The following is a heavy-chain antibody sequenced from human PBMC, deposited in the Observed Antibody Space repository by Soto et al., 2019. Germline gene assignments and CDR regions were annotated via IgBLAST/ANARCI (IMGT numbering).Heavy chain of an antibody. J-gene: IGHJ6*02. CDR3: ARPSAFWSGYLYGMDI. CDR2: IYPGDSDT. V-gene: IGHV5-51*01. D-gene: IGHD3-3*01. CDR1: GYSFTSYW. Sequence: GESLKISCKGSGYSFTSYWIGWVRQMPGKGLEWMGIIYPGDSDTRYSPSFQGQVTISADKSISTAYLQWSSLKASDTAMYYCARPSAFWSGYLYGMDILDQETTVTVSS.